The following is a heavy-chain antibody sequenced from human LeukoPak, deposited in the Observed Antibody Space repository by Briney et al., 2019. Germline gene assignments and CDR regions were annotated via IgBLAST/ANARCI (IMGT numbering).Heavy chain of an antibody. Sequence: ETLSLTCTVSGGSISSSSYYWGWIRQPPGKGLEWIGSIYYSGSTYYNPSLKSRVTISVDTSKNQFSLKLSSVTAADTAVYYCASHTNCGGDCYTPFDYWGQGTLVTVSS. CDR1: GGSISSSSYY. CDR3: ASHTNCGGDCYTPFDY. CDR2: IYYSGST. J-gene: IGHJ4*02. V-gene: IGHV4-39*07. D-gene: IGHD2-21*02.